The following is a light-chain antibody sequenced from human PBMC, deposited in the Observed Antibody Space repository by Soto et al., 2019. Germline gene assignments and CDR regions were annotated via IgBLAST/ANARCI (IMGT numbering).Light chain of an antibody. V-gene: IGKV3-15*01. CDR3: QQYNNWPPT. CDR2: GAS. J-gene: IGKJ1*01. CDR1: QSVSGN. Sequence: EIVMTQSPATLSMSPGERATLSCRASQSVSGNLAWYQQKPGQAPRLLIYGASTGATGIPARFSGSGSGTEFPLTISSLHSEDFAVYYCQQYNNWPPTVGQGTKVEIK.